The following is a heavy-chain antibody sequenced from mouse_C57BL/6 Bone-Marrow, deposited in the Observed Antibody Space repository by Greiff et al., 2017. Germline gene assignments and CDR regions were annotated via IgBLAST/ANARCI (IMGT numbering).Heavy chain of an antibody. CDR1: GFTFSSYG. J-gene: IGHJ1*03. CDR3: ARHYCRYYGSSIHWYFDV. V-gene: IGHV5-6*01. Sequence: DVHLVESGGDLVKPGGSLKLSCAASGFTFSSYGMSWVRQTPDKRLEWVATISSGGSYTYYPDSVKGRFTISGDNAKNTLYLQMSRLKSEDTAMYYCARHYCRYYGSSIHWYFDVWGTGTTVTVSS. CDR2: ISSGGSYT. D-gene: IGHD1-1*01.